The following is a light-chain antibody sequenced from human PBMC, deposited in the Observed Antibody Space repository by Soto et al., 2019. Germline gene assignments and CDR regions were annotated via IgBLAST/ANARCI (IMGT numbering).Light chain of an antibody. V-gene: IGKV1-39*01. CDR2: AAT. CDR1: QSITRD. CDR3: QQSFLNPWT. J-gene: IGKJ1*01. Sequence: DIQMTQSPSSLSASIGDRVTITCRASQSITRDLSWYQQKPGEAPKLLIYAATGLHTGVSSRFSGSGSGTDFTLTINKLQPEDFATYYCQQSFLNPWTFGPGTEVGVK.